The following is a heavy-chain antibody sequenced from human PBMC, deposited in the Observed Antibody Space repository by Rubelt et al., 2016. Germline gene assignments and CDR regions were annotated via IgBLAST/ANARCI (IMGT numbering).Heavy chain of an antibody. CDR3: ARGNCSGGSCYSEAYPPDAFDI. CDR2: IYYSGST. V-gene: IGHV4-39*07. Sequence: SYYWGWIRQPPGKGLEWIGSIYYSGSTYYNPSLKSRVTISVDTSKNQFSLKLSSVTAADTAVYYCARGNCSGGSCYSEAYPPDAFDIWGQGTMVTVSS. CDR1: SYY. D-gene: IGHD2-15*01. J-gene: IGHJ3*02.